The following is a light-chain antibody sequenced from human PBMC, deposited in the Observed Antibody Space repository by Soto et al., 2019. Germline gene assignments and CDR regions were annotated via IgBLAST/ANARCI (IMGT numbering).Light chain of an antibody. V-gene: IGKV3-11*01. CDR1: ETVSNNY. Sequence: EIVLTQSPGTLSLSPGERATLSCRASETVSNNYVAWYQHNPGQAPRLLIYGTSNRATGIPARFSGSGSGTDFTLTISSLEPEEFAVYYCQQRSNWPLTVGGGTKVDIK. CDR2: GTS. J-gene: IGKJ4*01. CDR3: QQRSNWPLT.